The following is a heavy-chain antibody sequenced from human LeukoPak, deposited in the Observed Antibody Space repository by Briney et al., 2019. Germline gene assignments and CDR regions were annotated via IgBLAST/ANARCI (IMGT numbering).Heavy chain of an antibody. CDR2: ISSNGGST. D-gene: IGHD6-6*01. CDR3: ARDFGPSIAGLDY. CDR1: GFTFSSYA. Sequence: GGSLRLSCAASGFTFSSYAMHWVRQAPGKGLEYVSAISSNGGSTYYANSVKGRFTISRDNSKNTLYLQMGSLRAEDMAVYYCARDFGPSIAGLDYWGQGTLVTVSS. V-gene: IGHV3-64*01. J-gene: IGHJ4*02.